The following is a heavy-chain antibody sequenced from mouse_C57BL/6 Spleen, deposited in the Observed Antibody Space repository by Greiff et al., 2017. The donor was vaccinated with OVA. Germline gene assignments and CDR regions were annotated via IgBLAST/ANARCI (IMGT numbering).Heavy chain of an antibody. J-gene: IGHJ3*01. CDR1: GYTFTDYY. D-gene: IGHD1-1*01. Sequence: QVHVKQSGPELVKPGASVKISCKASGYTFTDYYINWVKQRPGQGLEWIGWIFPGSGSTYYNEKFKGKATLTVDKSSSTAYMLLSSLTSEDSAVYFCARYYGSSSAWFAYWGQGTLVTVSA. CDR2: IFPGSGST. V-gene: IGHV1-75*01. CDR3: ARYYGSSSAWFAY.